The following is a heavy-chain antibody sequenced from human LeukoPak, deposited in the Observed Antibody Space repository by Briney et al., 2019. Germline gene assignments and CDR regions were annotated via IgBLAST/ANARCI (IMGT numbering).Heavy chain of an antibody. J-gene: IGHJ4*02. Sequence: PGGSLRLSCAASGFTFSSYGMHWVSQAPGKGLEWVAVIWYDGSNKYYADSVKGRFTISRDNSKNTLYLQMNSLRAEDTAVYYCAKRRSSSSGYFDYWGQGTLVTVSS. CDR1: GFTFSSYG. CDR2: IWYDGSNK. V-gene: IGHV3-33*06. CDR3: AKRRSSSSGYFDY. D-gene: IGHD6-6*01.